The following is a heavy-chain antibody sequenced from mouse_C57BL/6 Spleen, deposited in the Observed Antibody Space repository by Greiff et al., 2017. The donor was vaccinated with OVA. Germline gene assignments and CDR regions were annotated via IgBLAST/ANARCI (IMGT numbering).Heavy chain of an antibody. CDR1: GYTFTSYW. Sequence: VQLQQSGAELVKPGASVKLSCKASGYTFTSYWMHWVKQRPGQGLEWIGMIHPNSGSTNYNEKFKSKATLTVDKSSSTAYMQLSSLTSEDSAVYSCSRRRGYDYDGYFDYWGQGTTLTVSS. CDR3: SRRRGYDYDGYFDY. D-gene: IGHD2-4*01. V-gene: IGHV1-64*01. CDR2: IHPNSGST. J-gene: IGHJ2*01.